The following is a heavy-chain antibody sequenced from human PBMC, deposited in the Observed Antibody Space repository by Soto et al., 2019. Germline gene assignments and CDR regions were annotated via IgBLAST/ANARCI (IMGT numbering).Heavy chain of an antibody. J-gene: IGHJ6*02. V-gene: IGHV1-46*01. CDR3: ARGGTGYYSTLSGYYGMDV. CDR1: GYTFTSYY. CDR2: INPSGGST. Sequence: ASVKVSCKASGYTFTSYYMHWVRQAPGQGLEWMGIINPSGGSTTYAQKIQGRVTMTRDTSTSTVYVELSSLRSEDTAVYYCARGGTGYYSTLSGYYGMDVWGQGTTVTVSS. D-gene: IGHD4-4*01.